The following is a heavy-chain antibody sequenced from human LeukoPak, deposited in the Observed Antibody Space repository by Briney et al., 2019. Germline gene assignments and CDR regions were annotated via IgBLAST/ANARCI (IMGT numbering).Heavy chain of an antibody. Sequence: SQTLSLTCTVSGGSISSGSYYWSWIRQPAGKGLEWIGRIYTSGSTNYNPSLKSRVTIPVDTSKNQFSLKLSSVTAADSAVYYCARDRSDYVWGSYRSTSFDYWGQGTLVTVSS. CDR1: GGSISSGSYY. CDR2: IYTSGST. D-gene: IGHD3-16*02. V-gene: IGHV4-61*02. CDR3: ARDRSDYVWGSYRSTSFDY. J-gene: IGHJ4*02.